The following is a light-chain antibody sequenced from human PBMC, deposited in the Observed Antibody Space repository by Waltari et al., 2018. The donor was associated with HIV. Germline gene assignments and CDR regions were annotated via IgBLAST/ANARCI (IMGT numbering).Light chain of an antibody. CDR3: SSYAGNYNLV. CDR2: EVY. V-gene: IGLV2-8*01. CDR1: SSDIGGYDF. Sequence: QSALTQPPSASGSPGQSVTISCTGSSSDIGGYDFVSWFQQHPGKAPKLVIYEVYKRPSGVPYRFSGSKSGNTASLTVSGLQAEDEAYYHCSSYAGNYNLVFGGGTKLTVL. J-gene: IGLJ3*02.